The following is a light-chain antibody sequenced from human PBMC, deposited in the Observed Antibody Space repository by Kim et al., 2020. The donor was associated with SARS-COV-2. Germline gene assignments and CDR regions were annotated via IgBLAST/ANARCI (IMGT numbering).Light chain of an antibody. CDR1: QSVSRW. CDR3: QQYNTYST. Sequence: SASVGDRVTITCRASQSVSRWLAWYQQKPGKVPRLLIYDASSWGSGVPSRFSGSGSGTEFTLTISSLQPDDFATYSCQQYNTYSTFGQGTRLEIK. V-gene: IGKV1-5*01. CDR2: DAS. J-gene: IGKJ5*01.